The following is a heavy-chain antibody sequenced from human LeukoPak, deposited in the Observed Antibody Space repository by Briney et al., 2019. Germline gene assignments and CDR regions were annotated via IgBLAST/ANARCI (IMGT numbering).Heavy chain of an antibody. CDR3: ARDRYGDGFAHFDY. Sequence: ASVKVSCKSSGYTFTAYAMHWVRQAPRQGLEWMGWITPSDGANYAQKFQGRVTMTRDTSMSTAYMDLNRLTSDDTAVYFCARDRYGDGFAHFDYWGQGTLVTVSS. CDR2: ITPSDGA. CDR1: GYTFTAYA. J-gene: IGHJ4*02. V-gene: IGHV1-2*02. D-gene: IGHD5-24*01.